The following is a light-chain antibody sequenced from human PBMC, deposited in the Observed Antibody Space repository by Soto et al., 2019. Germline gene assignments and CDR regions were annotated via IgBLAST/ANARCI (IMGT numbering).Light chain of an antibody. V-gene: IGKV1-39*01. CDR3: QQSYSTPYT. Sequence: DIPMTQSPSSLSASVGDRVTITCRTSQRISDYLNWYQQKPGNAPKLLIYAASSLQSEFPTRFSGSGSGTDFTLTIIGLQPEDFATYYCQQSYSTPYTFGQGTKLEIK. CDR1: QRISDY. J-gene: IGKJ2*01. CDR2: AAS.